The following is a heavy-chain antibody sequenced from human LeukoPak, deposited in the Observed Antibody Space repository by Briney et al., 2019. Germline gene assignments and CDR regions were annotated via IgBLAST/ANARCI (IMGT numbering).Heavy chain of an antibody. CDR2: INSDGSST. Sequence: GGSLRLSCAASGFTFSSYGMHWVRQAPGKGLVWVSRINSDGSSTSYADSVKGRFTISRDNAKNSLYLQMNSLRAEDTAVYYCASVDYYDSSGRHDAFDIWGQGTMVTVSS. J-gene: IGHJ3*02. V-gene: IGHV3-74*01. D-gene: IGHD3-22*01. CDR1: GFTFSSYG. CDR3: ASVDYYDSSGRHDAFDI.